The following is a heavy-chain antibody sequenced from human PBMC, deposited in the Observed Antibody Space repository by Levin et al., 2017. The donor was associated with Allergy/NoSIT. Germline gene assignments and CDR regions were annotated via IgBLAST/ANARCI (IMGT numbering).Heavy chain of an antibody. CDR1: GGSISSGGYS. Sequence: TSETLSLTCAASGGSISSGGYSWSWIRQPPGKGLEWIGNIYLSGSTNDNPSLKSRVTMSVDRSKNQFPLKLSYVTAADTAVYYCARVAGYSDGYYFDYWGPGTLVTVSS. CDR2: IYLSGST. CDR3: ARVAGYSDGYYFDY. D-gene: IGHD5-18*01. J-gene: IGHJ4*02. V-gene: IGHV4-30-2*01.